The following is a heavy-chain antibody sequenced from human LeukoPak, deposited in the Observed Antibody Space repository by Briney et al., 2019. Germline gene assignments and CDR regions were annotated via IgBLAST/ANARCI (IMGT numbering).Heavy chain of an antibody. CDR1: GYTFTSYY. CDR2: IIPIFGTA. Sequence: GASVKVSCKASGYTFTSYYMHWVRQAPGQGLEWMGGIIPIFGTANYAQKFQGRVTITADESTSTAYMELSSLRSEDTAVYYCARSSIAARPWFEFDYWGQGTLVTVSS. D-gene: IGHD6-6*01. V-gene: IGHV1-69*13. J-gene: IGHJ4*02. CDR3: ARSSIAARPWFEFDY.